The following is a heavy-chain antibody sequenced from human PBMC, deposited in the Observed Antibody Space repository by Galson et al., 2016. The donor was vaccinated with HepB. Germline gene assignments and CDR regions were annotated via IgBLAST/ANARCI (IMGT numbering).Heavy chain of an antibody. D-gene: IGHD2-15*01. CDR1: GGTFSNYA. Sequence: SVKVSCKASGGTFSNYAITWVRQAPGQGLEWMGGIIPIFGTVRYAQKFQGRITITADESTSTADMELSSLRSEDTAVYFCARLCSGDACSDAFDFWGQGTLVTVSS. CDR3: ARLCSGDACSDAFDF. J-gene: IGHJ3*01. CDR2: IIPIFGTV. V-gene: IGHV1-69*13.